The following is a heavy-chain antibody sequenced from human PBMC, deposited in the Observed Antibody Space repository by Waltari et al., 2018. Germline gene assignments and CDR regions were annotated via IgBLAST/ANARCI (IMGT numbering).Heavy chain of an antibody. Sequence: EMHLLESGGSLAQPGDSLRLACAASGFTFSAFAMAWVRQAPGKGLEWVSTISNSDDTTYYAESVKGRFTISRDNSKSTLFLQMNSLRADDTAIYYCAKELERKPYYYYGWDVWGQGTTVTVSS. D-gene: IGHD1-1*01. V-gene: IGHV3-23*01. J-gene: IGHJ6*02. CDR3: AKELERKPYYYYGWDV. CDR2: ISNSDDTT. CDR1: GFTFSAFA.